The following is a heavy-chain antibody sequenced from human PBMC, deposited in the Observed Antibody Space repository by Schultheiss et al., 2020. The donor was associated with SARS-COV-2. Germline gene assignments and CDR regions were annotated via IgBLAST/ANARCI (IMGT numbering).Heavy chain of an antibody. D-gene: IGHD3-22*01. Sequence: GGSLRLSCAASGFTVSSNYMSWVRQAPGKGLVWVSRINSDGSSTSYADSVKGRFTISRDNSENTLYLQMNSLRAEDTAVYYCAKNYYDSRGYYWMDYWGQGTLVTVSS. J-gene: IGHJ4*02. V-gene: IGHV3-74*01. CDR2: INSDGSST. CDR1: GFTVSSNY. CDR3: AKNYYDSRGYYWMDY.